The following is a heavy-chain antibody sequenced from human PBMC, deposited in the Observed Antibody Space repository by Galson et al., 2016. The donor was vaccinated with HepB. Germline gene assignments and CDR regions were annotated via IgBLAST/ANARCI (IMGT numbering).Heavy chain of an antibody. V-gene: IGHV3-33*05. Sequence: SLRLSCAASGLSVTTYGMHWVRQAPGKRLEWVAVVSYDGETKYYADSVKGRFTISRDNSNNTLFLQMDSLRVDDTAVYYCARGRRYSGTHGLFDYWGQGALVTVSS. CDR1: GLSVTTYG. D-gene: IGHD1-26*01. CDR3: ARGRRYSGTHGLFDY. J-gene: IGHJ4*02. CDR2: VSYDGETK.